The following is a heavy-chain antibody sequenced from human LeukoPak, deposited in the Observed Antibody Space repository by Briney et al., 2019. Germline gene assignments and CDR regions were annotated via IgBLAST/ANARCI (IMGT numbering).Heavy chain of an antibody. D-gene: IGHD2-2*01. V-gene: IGHV4-30-2*01. Sequence: KPSETLSLTCAVSGGSISSGGYSWSWIRQPPGKGLEWIGEINHSGSTNYNPSLKSRVTISVDTSRNQFSLKLSSVTAADTAVYYCARGRGVPASYYYYGMDVWGQGTTVTVSS. CDR3: ARGRGVPASYYYYGMDV. CDR2: INHSGST. J-gene: IGHJ6*02. CDR1: GGSISSGGYS.